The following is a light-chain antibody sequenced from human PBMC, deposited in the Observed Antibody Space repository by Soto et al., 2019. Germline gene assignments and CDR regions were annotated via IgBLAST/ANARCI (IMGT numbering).Light chain of an antibody. CDR3: QQYDSRPVT. J-gene: IGKJ4*01. V-gene: IGKV3-20*01. CDR1: HSISSNF. Sequence: IALTQSPGALSLSPWELATLACRARHSISSNFLDWYQQKRGQAPRLLIHGASDLATGIPDRFSGSGSGTEFTFTISNLQSEDFAIYYCQQYDSRPVTFGGGTKVDIK. CDR2: GAS.